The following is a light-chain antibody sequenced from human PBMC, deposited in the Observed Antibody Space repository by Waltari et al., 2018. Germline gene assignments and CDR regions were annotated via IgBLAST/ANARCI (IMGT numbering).Light chain of an antibody. V-gene: IGLV2-14*01. CDR3: CSFTSRSTWV. CDR2: DVS. Sequence: QSALTQPAAVSGSPGQSITISCTGTTRAVGVYNYLSWYQQHPGKVPTLLIFDVSNRPSGVSNRFSGSKSGNTASLTISGLQAEDESDYYCCSFTSRSTWVFGGGTKLTVL. J-gene: IGLJ3*02. CDR1: TRAVGVYNY.